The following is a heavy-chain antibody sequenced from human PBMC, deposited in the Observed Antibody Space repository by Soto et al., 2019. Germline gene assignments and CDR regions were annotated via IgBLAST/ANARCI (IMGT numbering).Heavy chain of an antibody. J-gene: IGHJ4*02. CDR3: ARVGGFGATTIDY. V-gene: IGHV4-39*01. D-gene: IGHD3-10*01. Sequence: SETLSLTCTVSGDSIRSSSHYWAWNRQPPGKGLEWIGGFYYSGRPYYNPSLKSRVTMSVDTSKNQFSLKLSSVTAADTAVYYCARVGGFGATTIDYWGQGTLVT. CDR2: FYYSGRP. CDR1: GDSIRSSSHY.